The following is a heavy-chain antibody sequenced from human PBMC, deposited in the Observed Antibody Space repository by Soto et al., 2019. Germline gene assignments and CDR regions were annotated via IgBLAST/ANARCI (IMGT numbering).Heavy chain of an antibody. CDR2: ISGYNGNT. CDR1: GYTFTSYG. D-gene: IGHD3-16*01. V-gene: IGHV1-18*01. Sequence: QVQLVQSGAEVKKPGASVKVSCKASGYTFTSYGISWVRQDPGQGLAWMGWISGYNGNTNYAQKLQGRVTMTTDTSTRTACMGLRSLRSDDTAVYNCARDRALGLGDYWGQGTLFTFSS. J-gene: IGHJ4*02. CDR3: ARDRALGLGDY.